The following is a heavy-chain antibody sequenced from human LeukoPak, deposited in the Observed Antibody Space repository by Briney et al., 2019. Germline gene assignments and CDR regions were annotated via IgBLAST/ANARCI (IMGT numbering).Heavy chain of an antibody. Sequence: GESLKISCQGSGYSFTSYWIGWVRQMPGKGLEWMGIIYPGDSDTRYSPSFQGQVTISADKSISTAYLQWSSLKASDTAMYYCASRGGYVILPGYPFDYWGQGTLVTVPS. CDR1: GYSFTSYW. J-gene: IGHJ4*02. V-gene: IGHV5-51*01. CDR2: IYPGDSDT. CDR3: ASRGGYVILPGYPFDY. D-gene: IGHD3-9*01.